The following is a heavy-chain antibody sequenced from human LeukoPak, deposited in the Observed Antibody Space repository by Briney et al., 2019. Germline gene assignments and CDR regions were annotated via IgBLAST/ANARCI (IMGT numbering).Heavy chain of an antibody. CDR3: ARPDCGGDCRLIQY. V-gene: IGHV1-2*02. CDR1: GCTFTGYY. J-gene: IGHJ1*01. CDR2: INPNSGDT. D-gene: IGHD2-21*01. Sequence: ASVKVSCKASGCTFTGYYIHWVRQSPGQGLEWMGWINPNSGDTEFAQKFQGRVTMTRDTSISTTYMELSRLRSDDTAVYYCARPDCGGDCRLIQYWGQGTLVTVSS.